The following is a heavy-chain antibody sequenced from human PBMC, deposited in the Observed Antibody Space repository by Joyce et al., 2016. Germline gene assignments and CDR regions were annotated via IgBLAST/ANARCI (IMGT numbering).Heavy chain of an antibody. CDR2: ISHGSTII. J-gene: IGHJ4*02. CDR1: GFIFGRNG. D-gene: IGHD3-16*01. V-gene: IGHV3-30-3*01. Sequence: QVQLVESGGGVVQPGRSLRLSCTASGFIFGRNGMHWVRQAHGKGLEWLAFISHGSTIIYYADSVKGRLTISRDNSENSMYVQISDLKPEDTAVYYCARDGGPLDYWGQGALVTVSS. CDR3: ARDGGPLDY.